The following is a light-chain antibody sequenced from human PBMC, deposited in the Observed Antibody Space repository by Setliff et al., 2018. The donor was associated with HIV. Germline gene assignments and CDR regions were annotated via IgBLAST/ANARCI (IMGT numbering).Light chain of an antibody. Sequence: QSVLTQPPSVSGAPGQRVTIYCSGSSSNVGTGFGVQWDQQFPGTAPKLLIHDTNSRPSEVPVRFSGSKSGASASLAINGLEAEDEADYYGQSYDSRLNGYVFGTWTKVTVL. CDR2: DTN. CDR3: QSYDSRLNGYV. J-gene: IGLJ1*01. CDR1: SSNVGTGFG. V-gene: IGLV1-40*01.